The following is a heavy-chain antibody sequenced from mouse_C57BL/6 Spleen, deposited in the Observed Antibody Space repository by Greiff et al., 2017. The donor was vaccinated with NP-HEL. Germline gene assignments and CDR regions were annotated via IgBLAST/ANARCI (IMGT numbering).Heavy chain of an antibody. D-gene: IGHD6-1*01. CDR1: GFTFSDYY. CDR3: ARGADGFAY. J-gene: IGHJ3*01. V-gene: IGHV5-16*01. CDR2: INYDGSST. Sequence: EVKLVESAGGLVQPGSSMKLSCTASGFTFSDYYMAWVRQVPEKGLEWVANINYDGSSTYYLDSLKSRFIISRDNAKNILYLQMSSLKSEDTATYYCARGADGFAYWGQGTLVTVSA.